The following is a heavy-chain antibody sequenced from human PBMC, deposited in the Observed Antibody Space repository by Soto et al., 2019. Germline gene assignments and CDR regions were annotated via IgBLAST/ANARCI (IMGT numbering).Heavy chain of an antibody. Sequence: PDGTLRLPCAASGFTLCNYWISWFRQAPSKGLEWVANIKQDGSVKYYVDSVKGRFTISRDNAKSSLYLQMNSLRAEDTALYYCARDYYGSGSHDSWGQGTLVIVSS. D-gene: IGHD3-10*01. CDR2: IKQDGSVK. CDR3: ARDYYGSGSHDS. J-gene: IGHJ5*01. CDR1: GFTLCNYW. V-gene: IGHV3-7*03.